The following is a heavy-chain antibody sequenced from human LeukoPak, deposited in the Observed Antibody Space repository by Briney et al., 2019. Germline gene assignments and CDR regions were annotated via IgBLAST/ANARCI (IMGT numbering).Heavy chain of an antibody. CDR3: ARDLGYFALDF. V-gene: IGHV3-7*01. CDR1: GFTFSNYW. D-gene: IGHD2-21*01. CDR2: INKDGTAL. J-gene: IGHJ4*02. Sequence: PGESLRLSCVVSGFTFSNYWMNWVRQAPGKGMGWVAIINKDGTALNYVDSVKGRFTISRDNAKNSLYLQMSSLRAEDTAVYYCARDLGYFALDFWGQGALVTVSS.